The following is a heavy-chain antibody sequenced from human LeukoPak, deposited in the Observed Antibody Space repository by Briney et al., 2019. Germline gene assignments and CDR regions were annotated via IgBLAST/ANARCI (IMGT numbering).Heavy chain of an antibody. CDR2: IYYSGST. J-gene: IGHJ4*02. V-gene: IGHV4-39*01. CDR1: GGSISSSSYY. Sequence: SETLSLTCTVSGGSISSSSYYWGWIRQPPGKGLEWIGSIYYSGSTYYNPSLKSRVTISVYTPKNQFSLKLSSVTAADTAVYYCARHKRPARYSSGWYMDYWGQGTLVTVSS. CDR3: ARHKRPARYSSGWYMDY. D-gene: IGHD6-19*01.